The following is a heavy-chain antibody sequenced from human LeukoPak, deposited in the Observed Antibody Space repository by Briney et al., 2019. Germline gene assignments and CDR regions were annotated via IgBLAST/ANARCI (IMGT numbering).Heavy chain of an antibody. CDR3: ASCYSSSCLYYYYMDV. D-gene: IGHD6-13*01. CDR1: GGSISSYY. J-gene: IGHJ6*03. Sequence: PSQTLSLTCIVSGGSISSYYWSWIRQPAGKGLEWIGRIYTSGSTNYNPSLKSRVTMSVDTSKNQFSLKLSSVTAADTAVYYCASCYSSSCLYYYYMDVWGKGTTVTVSS. V-gene: IGHV4-4*07. CDR2: IYTSGST.